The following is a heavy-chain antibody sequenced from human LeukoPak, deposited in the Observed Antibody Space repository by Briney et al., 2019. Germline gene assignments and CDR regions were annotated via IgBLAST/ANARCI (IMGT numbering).Heavy chain of an antibody. D-gene: IGHD3-10*01. V-gene: IGHV3-48*04. Sequence: GGSLRLSCAASGFTFSSFSMNWVRQAPGKGLEWASYISSTSSTIYYADSVKGRFTISRDNAKNTLYLQMNSLRAEDTAVYYCATGPYYGSGDFDYWGQGTLVTVSS. CDR2: ISSTSSTI. CDR3: ATGPYYGSGDFDY. J-gene: IGHJ4*02. CDR1: GFTFSSFS.